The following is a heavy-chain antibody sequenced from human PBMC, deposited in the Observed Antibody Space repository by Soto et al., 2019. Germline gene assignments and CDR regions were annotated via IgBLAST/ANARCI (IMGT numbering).Heavy chain of an antibody. J-gene: IGHJ4*02. CDR2: IIPIFGTA. V-gene: IGHV1-69*13. CDR3: AREGVYCSGGSCYSELLFDY. D-gene: IGHD2-15*01. Sequence: SVKVSCKASGGTFSSYAISWVRQAPVQGLEWMGGIIPIFGTANYAQKFQGRVTITADESTSTAYMELSSLRSEDTAVYYCAREGVYCSGGSCYSELLFDYWGQGTLVTVSS. CDR1: GGTFSSYA.